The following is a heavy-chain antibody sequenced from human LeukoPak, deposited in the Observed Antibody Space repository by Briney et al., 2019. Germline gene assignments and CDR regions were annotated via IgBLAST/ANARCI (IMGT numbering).Heavy chain of an antibody. D-gene: IGHD2/OR15-2a*01. CDR1: GFSFMNAW. V-gene: IGHV3-15*01. J-gene: IGHJ4*02. CDR3: TTFYHEYSPY. Sequence: GGSLRLSCAASGFSFMNAWMIWVRQAPGKGLEWVGRIKSNADGGTPDYAAPARGRFTISRDDSKNTLYLQMNSLKTEDSAVYYCTTFYHEYSPYWGRGTLVTVSS. CDR2: IKSNADGGTP.